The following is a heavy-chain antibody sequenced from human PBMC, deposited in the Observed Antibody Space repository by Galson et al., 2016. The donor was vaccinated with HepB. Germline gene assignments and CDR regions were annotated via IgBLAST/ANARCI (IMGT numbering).Heavy chain of an antibody. Sequence: SLRLSCAASGFTLGAYAMSWFRQAPGKGLECVGFIRSNAYGGTTEYAASVKGRFTISRDDSKSIAYLQMNSLKTEDTALYYCAREKILPAVTFDYWGQGTLVTVSS. CDR2: IRSNAYGGTT. J-gene: IGHJ4*02. CDR3: AREKILPAVTFDY. CDR1: GFTLGAYA. V-gene: IGHV3-49*03. D-gene: IGHD2-2*01.